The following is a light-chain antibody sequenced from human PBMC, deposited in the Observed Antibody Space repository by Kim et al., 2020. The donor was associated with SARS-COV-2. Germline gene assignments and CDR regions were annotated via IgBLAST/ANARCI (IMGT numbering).Light chain of an antibody. CDR2: DAS. CDR3: QQYDNLLPMYT. CDR1: QDISNY. J-gene: IGKJ2*01. Sequence: SVGDRVTITCQASQDISNYLNWYQQNPGKAPKLLIYDASNLETGVPSRFSGSGSGTDFTFTISSLQPEDIATYYCQQYDNLLPMYTFGQGTKLEI. V-gene: IGKV1-33*01.